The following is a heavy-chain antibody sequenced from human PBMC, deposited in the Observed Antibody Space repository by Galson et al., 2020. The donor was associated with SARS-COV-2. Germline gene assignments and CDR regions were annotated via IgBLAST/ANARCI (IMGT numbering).Heavy chain of an antibody. J-gene: IGHJ4*02. Sequence: SETLSLTCTVSGGSFSSGSFSWNWIRQPAGKGLEWIGRIYTSGSTNYNPSLKSRVTISVDTSKNQFSLKLSSVTAADTAVYYCERRRDDFWSGYFDYWGQGTLATVS. CDR1: GGSFSSGSFS. D-gene: IGHD3-3*01. V-gene: IGHV4-61*02. CDR3: ERRRDDFWSGYFDY. CDR2: IYTSGST.